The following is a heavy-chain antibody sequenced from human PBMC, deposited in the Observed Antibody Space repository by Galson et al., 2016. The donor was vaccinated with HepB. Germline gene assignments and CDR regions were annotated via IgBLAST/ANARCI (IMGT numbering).Heavy chain of an antibody. CDR3: AKTKELGGSYFFAY. CDR2: LRGTGDST. J-gene: IGHJ4*02. Sequence: SLKLSCAASGFTFGAFAMSWVRQTPGKGLECVSSLRGTGDSTYFADTVKGRFTITRDNSKNTVYLQMNSLRAEDTAVYYCAKTKELGGSYFFAYWGQGALVTVSS. V-gene: IGHV3-23*01. D-gene: IGHD1-26*01. CDR1: GFTFGAFA.